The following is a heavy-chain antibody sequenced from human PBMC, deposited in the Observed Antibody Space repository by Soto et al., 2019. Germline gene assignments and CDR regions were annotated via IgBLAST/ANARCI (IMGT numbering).Heavy chain of an antibody. J-gene: IGHJ4*02. CDR2: IYYSGST. Sequence: KTSETLSLTCTVSGGSISSYYWSWIRQPPGKGLEWIGYIYYSGSTNYNPSLKSRVTISVDTSKNQFSLKLSSVTAADTAVYYCARDSVGYYDSSGYYFSFFDYWGQGTLVTVSS. CDR1: GGSISSYY. CDR3: ARDSVGYYDSSGYYFSFFDY. D-gene: IGHD3-22*01. V-gene: IGHV4-59*01.